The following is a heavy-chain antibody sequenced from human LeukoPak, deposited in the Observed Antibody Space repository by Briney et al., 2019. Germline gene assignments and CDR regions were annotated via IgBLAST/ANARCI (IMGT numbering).Heavy chain of an antibody. CDR3: ARVAEGYCSGGSCYGMDV. Sequence: SETLSLTCTVSGGSISSYYWTWIRQPPGKGLEWIEYIYYSGSTNYNPSLQSRVTISVDTSKNQFSLKLSSVTAADTAVYYCARVAEGYCSGGSCYGMDVWGQGTTVTVSS. CDR1: GGSISSYY. CDR2: IYYSGST. D-gene: IGHD2-15*01. J-gene: IGHJ6*02. V-gene: IGHV4-59*12.